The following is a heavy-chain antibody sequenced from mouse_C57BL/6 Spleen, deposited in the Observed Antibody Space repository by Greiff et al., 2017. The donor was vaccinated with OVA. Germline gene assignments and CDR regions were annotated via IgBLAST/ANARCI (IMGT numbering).Heavy chain of an antibody. J-gene: IGHJ2*01. V-gene: IGHV14-2*01. CDR1: GFNIKDYY. D-gene: IGHD4-1*01. CDR3: APNGDSDY. CDR2: IDPEDGET. Sequence: VQLQQSGAELVKPGASVKLSCTASGFNIKDYYMHWVKQRTEQGLEWIGRIDPEDGETKYATKFQGKATITADTSSNTAYLQLCSLTSEDTAVYYCAPNGDSDYWGQGTTLTVSS.